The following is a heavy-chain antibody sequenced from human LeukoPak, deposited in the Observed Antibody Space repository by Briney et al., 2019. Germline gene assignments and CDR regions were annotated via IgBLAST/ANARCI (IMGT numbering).Heavy chain of an antibody. V-gene: IGHV1-69*13. CDR1: GYTFSNFG. CDR2: IIPIFGTA. D-gene: IGHD3-10*01. J-gene: IGHJ4*02. Sequence: SVKVSCKSSGYTFSNFGISWVRQAPGQGLEWMGGIIPIFGTANYAQKFQGRVTITADESTSTAYMELSSLRSEDTAVYYCARAPPYGSGIYYFDYWGQGTLVTVSS. CDR3: ARAPPYGSGIYYFDY.